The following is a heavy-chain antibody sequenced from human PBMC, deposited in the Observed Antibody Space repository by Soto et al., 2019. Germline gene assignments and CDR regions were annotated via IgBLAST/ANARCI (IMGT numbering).Heavy chain of an antibody. J-gene: IGHJ3*01. D-gene: IGHD3-10*02. V-gene: IGHV3-15*01. Sequence: EVQLVESGGGLVKPGGSLRLSCAASGFTFSNAWMSWVRQAPGKRLEWVGRIKSKTDGGTTDYAAPVKGRFTISRDDSKNTLYLQMNSLKTEDTAVYYCAKGKSSNYVSHAFDVWGQGTMVTVSS. CDR3: AKGKSSNYVSHAFDV. CDR1: GFTFSNAW. CDR2: IKSKTDGGTT.